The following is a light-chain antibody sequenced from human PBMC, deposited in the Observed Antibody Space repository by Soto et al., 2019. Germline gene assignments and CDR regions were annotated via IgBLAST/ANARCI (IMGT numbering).Light chain of an antibody. V-gene: IGLV2-11*01. J-gene: IGLJ1*01. CDR3: CSYAGSDTHYA. Sequence: QSVLTQPRSVSGSPGQSVTISCTGTSSDVGGYNSVSWYQQHPDKAPKFMIYDVSKRPSGVPDRFSGSKSGNTASLTISGLQAEDEADYYCCSYAGSDTHYAFGTGTKVTVL. CDR1: SSDVGGYNS. CDR2: DVS.